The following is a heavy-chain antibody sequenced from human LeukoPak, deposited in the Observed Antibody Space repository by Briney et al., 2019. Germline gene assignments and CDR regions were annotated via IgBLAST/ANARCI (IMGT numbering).Heavy chain of an antibody. CDR2: ISGSGGRT. V-gene: IGHV3-23*01. CDR3: AKDRLAYSGHDYMYYYYGMDV. CDR1: GFTFSSYG. D-gene: IGHD5-12*01. Sequence: LGGSLRLSCAASGFTFSSYGMSWVRQAPGKGLEWVSGISGSGGRTYYADSVKGRFTISRDNSKNTLYLQMNSLRAEDTAVYYCAKDRLAYSGHDYMYYYYGMDVWGQGTTVTVSS. J-gene: IGHJ6*02.